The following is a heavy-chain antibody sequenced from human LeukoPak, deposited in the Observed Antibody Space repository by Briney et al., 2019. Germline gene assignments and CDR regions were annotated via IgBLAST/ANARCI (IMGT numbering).Heavy chain of an antibody. D-gene: IGHD6-13*01. CDR1: GFTFSSYA. CDR2: ISYDGSNK. CDR3: ARDLRQLVRY. J-gene: IGHJ4*02. V-gene: IGHV3-30-3*01. Sequence: GRSLSLSCAASGFTFSSYAMHWVRQAPGKGLEWVAVISYDGSNKYYADSVKGRFTISRDNSKNTLYLQMNSLRAEDTAVYYCARDLRQLVRYWGQGTLVTVSS.